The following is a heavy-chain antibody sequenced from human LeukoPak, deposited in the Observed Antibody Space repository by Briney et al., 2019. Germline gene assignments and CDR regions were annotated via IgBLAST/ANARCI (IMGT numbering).Heavy chain of an antibody. Sequence: GGSLRLSCAASGFTFSSYSMNWVRQAPGKGLEWVSSISSSSSYIYYADSVKGRFTISRDNAKNSLCLQMNSLRAEDTAVYYCAREGQQLAFDYWGQGTLVTVSS. J-gene: IGHJ4*02. CDR2: ISSSSSYI. CDR1: GFTFSSYS. CDR3: AREGQQLAFDY. D-gene: IGHD6-13*01. V-gene: IGHV3-21*01.